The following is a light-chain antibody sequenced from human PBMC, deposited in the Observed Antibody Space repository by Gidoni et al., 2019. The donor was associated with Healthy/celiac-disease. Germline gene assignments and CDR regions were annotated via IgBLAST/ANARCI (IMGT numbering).Light chain of an antibody. V-gene: IGKV3-15*01. J-gene: IGKJ1*01. CDR1: QSVSSN. CDR2: GAS. Sequence: EIVMTQSPATLSVSPGERATLSCRASQSVSSNLAWYQQKPGQAPRLLIYGASTRATGIPSRFSCSGSGTEFTLTFSSLQSEDFAVYYCQQYNNWRRTFGQGTKVEIK. CDR3: QQYNNWRRT.